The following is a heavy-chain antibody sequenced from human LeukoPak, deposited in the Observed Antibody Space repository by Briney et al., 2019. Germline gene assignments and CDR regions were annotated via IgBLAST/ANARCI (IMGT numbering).Heavy chain of an antibody. J-gene: IGHJ4*02. CDR2: VYYSGST. D-gene: IGHD2-15*01. Sequence: SGTLSLTCVVSGGSVSGYYWGWIRQPPGRGLEWIGYVYYSGSTNYNPSFKSRITISVDTSRNQFSLQLSSVTAADTAVYYCARIHRYCSGGACYVLDNWGQGTLVAVSS. V-gene: IGHV4-59*02. CDR1: GGSVSGYY. CDR3: ARIHRYCSGGACYVLDN.